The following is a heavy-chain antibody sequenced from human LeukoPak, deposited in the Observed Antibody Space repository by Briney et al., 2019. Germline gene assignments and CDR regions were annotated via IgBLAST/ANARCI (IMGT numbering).Heavy chain of an antibody. CDR1: GFTFSSYA. CDR3: ARQDILTSYYGVDY. D-gene: IGHD3-9*01. Sequence: PGGSLRLSCAASGFTFSSYAMSWVRQAPGKGLEWVSSISNSGGSTYYADSVKGRFTISRDNSKNTLYLQMNSLRAEDSAVYYCARQDILTSYYGVDYWGQGTLVTVSS. CDR2: ISNSGGST. V-gene: IGHV3-23*01. J-gene: IGHJ4*02.